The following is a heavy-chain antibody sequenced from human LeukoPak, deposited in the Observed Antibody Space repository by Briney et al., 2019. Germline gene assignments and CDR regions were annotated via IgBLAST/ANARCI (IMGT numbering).Heavy chain of an antibody. CDR2: ISGHNDDT. V-gene: IGHV1-18*01. J-gene: IGHJ6*03. Sequence: ASVKVSCKASGYTFTSYAISGVRQAPGQGLEWMGWISGHNDDTNYAQRLKGRVTMTTDTSTSTAYMHLRSMRSDDTAVYDCARAGYCSGGSCYPYYYYYYMDVWGKGTTVTVSS. CDR1: GYTFTSYA. CDR3: ARAGYCSGGSCYPYYYYYYMDV. D-gene: IGHD2-15*01.